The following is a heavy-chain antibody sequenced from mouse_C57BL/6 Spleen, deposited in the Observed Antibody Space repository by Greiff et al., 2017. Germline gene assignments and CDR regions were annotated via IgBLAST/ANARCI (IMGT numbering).Heavy chain of an antibody. V-gene: IGHV1-62-2*01. Sequence: VQLQQSGAELVKPGASVKLSCKASGYTFTEYTIHWVKQRSGQGLEWIGWFYPGSGSIKYNEKFKDKATLTADKSSSTVYMELSRLTSEDSAVYFCAGHEDRGDYHPAWFAYWGQGTLVTVSA. CDR2: FYPGSGSI. J-gene: IGHJ3*01. CDR3: AGHEDRGDYHPAWFAY. D-gene: IGHD2-4*01. CDR1: GYTFTEYT.